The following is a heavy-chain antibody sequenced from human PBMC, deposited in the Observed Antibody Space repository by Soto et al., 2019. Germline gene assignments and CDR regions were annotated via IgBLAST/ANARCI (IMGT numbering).Heavy chain of an antibody. CDR2: ISHSGST. Sequence: QVQLQESGPGLVKPSETLSLTCGVSGGSISNNYWSWIRQPPGKGLEWIGYISHSGSTNYNPSLKSRFTISVDTSKKQFSLKLNSVTAADTAVYYCARGGTYSRLIIGDWFDPWGQGTLVTVAS. J-gene: IGHJ5*02. CDR3: ARGGTYSRLIIGDWFDP. CDR1: GGSISNNY. V-gene: IGHV4-59*01. D-gene: IGHD6-13*01.